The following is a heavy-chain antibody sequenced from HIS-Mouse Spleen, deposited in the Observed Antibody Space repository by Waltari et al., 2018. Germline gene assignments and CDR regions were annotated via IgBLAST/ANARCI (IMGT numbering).Heavy chain of an antibody. Sequence: QLQLQESGPGLVKPSEPLSLTCTVSGGSISSSSDYWGWIRQPPGKGLEWIGSIYYSGSTYYNPSLKSRVTISVDTSKNQFSLKLSSVTAADTAVYYCARVPGDYSGAFDIWGQGTMVTVSS. CDR3: ARVPGDYSGAFDI. V-gene: IGHV4-39*07. D-gene: IGHD4-17*01. CDR1: GGSISSSSDY. CDR2: IYYSGST. J-gene: IGHJ3*02.